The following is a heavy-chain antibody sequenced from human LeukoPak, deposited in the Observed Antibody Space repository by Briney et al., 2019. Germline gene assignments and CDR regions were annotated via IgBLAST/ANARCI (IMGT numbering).Heavy chain of an antibody. CDR2: MNPNSGNT. D-gene: IGHD3-22*01. J-gene: IGHJ5*02. V-gene: IGHV1-8*03. CDR1: GYTFTSYD. Sequence: GASVKVSCKASGYTFTSYDINWVRQATGQGLEWMGWMNPNSGNTGYAQKFQGRVTITRNTSISTAYMELSSLRSEDTAVYYCARGVYDSSFDPSNWFDPWGQGTLVTVSP. CDR3: ARGVYDSSFDPSNWFDP.